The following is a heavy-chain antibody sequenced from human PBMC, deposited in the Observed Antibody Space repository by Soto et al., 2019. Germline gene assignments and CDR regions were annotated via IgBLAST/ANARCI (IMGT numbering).Heavy chain of an antibody. CDR2: IIPICGTA. V-gene: IGHV1-69*13. J-gene: IGHJ4*02. Sequence: SVKVSCKASGYTFTSYAMHWVRQAPGQGLEWMGGIIPICGTANYAQKFQGRVTITADESTSTAYMETGSLRSEDKAVYYSARDTDYGGLPYYFDYWGQVHLVTVSS. CDR1: GYTFTSYA. CDR3: ARDTDYGGLPYYFDY. D-gene: IGHD4-17*01.